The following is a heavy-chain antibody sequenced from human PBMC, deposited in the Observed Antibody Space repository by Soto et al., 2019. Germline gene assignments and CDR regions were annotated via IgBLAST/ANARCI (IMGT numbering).Heavy chain of an antibody. CDR1: GGSISSSGYY. CDR3: ALSSSQSGFYMGV. CDR2: IYYSGST. Sequence: SETLSLTCTVSGGSISSSGYYWGWIRQPPGKGLEWIGTIYYSGSTYYNPSLKSRVTISVDTSKNQFSLKLSSVTAADTAVYYCALSSSQSGFYMGVWGKGTTVTVSS. V-gene: IGHV4-39*07. J-gene: IGHJ6*03. D-gene: IGHD6-13*01.